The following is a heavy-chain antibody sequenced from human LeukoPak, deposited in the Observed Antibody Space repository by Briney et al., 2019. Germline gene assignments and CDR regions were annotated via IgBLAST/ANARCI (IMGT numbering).Heavy chain of an antibody. CDR3: VKGPRDY. J-gene: IGHJ3*01. Sequence: SVKGRFTISRDNSKNTLYLQMNSLRAEDTAIYFCVKGPRDYWGQGTMVTVSS. D-gene: IGHD3/OR15-3a*01. V-gene: IGHV3-23*01.